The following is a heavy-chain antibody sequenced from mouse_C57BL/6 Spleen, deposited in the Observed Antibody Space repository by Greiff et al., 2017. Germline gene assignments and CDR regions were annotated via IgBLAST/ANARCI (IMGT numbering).Heavy chain of an antibody. J-gene: IGHJ4*01. CDR2: IYPGDGDT. D-gene: IGHD2-12*01. CDR1: GYAFSSSW. Sequence: VQLQQSGAELVQPGASVKISCKASGYAFSSSWMNWVKQRPGKGLEWIGQIYPGDGDTNSNGKFKGKATLTADKSSSTAYMQLSSLTSDDSAVYFCARLRHAMDYWGQGTSVTVSS. V-gene: IGHV1-80*01. CDR3: ARLRHAMDY.